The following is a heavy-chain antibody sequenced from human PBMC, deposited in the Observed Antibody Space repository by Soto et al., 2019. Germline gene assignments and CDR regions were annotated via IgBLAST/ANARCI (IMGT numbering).Heavy chain of an antibody. D-gene: IGHD2-2*01. J-gene: IGHJ6*02. V-gene: IGHV1-69*01. Sequence: QVQLVQSGAEVRKPGSSVTVSCKASGGTFSNYAISWVRQAPGQGLEWMGGIIPIVGTGSYAQKFQGRVTLTADEPTPTAYMELSSLRFEATAVYYCARVVILVPTASTHYYYHMDVWGPGTTVTVSS. CDR3: ARVVILVPTASTHYYYHMDV. CDR1: GGTFSNYA. CDR2: IIPIVGTG.